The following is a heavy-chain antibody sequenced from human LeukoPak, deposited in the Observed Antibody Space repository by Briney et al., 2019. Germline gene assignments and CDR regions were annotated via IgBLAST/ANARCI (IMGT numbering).Heavy chain of an antibody. D-gene: IGHD3-10*01. J-gene: IGHJ4*02. V-gene: IGHV3-30*02. CDR1: GFTFSSYG. CDR2: IPYDGTNK. CDR3: VQGTRRGAITMVRGVIGKSYYFDS. Sequence: GGSLRLSCAASGFTFSSYGMHWVRQAPGKGLEWVAFIPYDGTNKYYADSVKGRFTISRDNSKSTLYLQMNSLRAADTALYYCVQGTRRGAITMVRGVIGKSYYFDSWGQGTLVTVSS.